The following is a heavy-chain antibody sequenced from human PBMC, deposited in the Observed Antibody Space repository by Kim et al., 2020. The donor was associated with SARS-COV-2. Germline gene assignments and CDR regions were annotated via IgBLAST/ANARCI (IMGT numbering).Heavy chain of an antibody. Sequence: NYNPPRRSRVNMAVDTSKSQFSRKLSSVSAADTAVYYCARQGSHYEIDYWGQGTLVTVSS. V-gene: IGHV4-59*08. CDR3: ARQGSHYEIDY. J-gene: IGHJ4*02. D-gene: IGHD1-26*01.